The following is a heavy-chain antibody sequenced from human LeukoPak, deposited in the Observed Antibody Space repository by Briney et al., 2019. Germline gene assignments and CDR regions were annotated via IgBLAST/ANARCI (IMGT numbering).Heavy chain of an antibody. Sequence: ASVKVSCKASGYTFTSYDINWVRQANGQGLEWMGWMNPNSGNTGYAQKFQGRVTMTRNTSISTAYMELSSLRSEDTAVYYCARGNYYYYYMDVWGKGPTVTVSS. CDR2: MNPNSGNT. V-gene: IGHV1-8*01. CDR3: ARGNYYYYYMDV. J-gene: IGHJ6*03. CDR1: GYTFTSYD.